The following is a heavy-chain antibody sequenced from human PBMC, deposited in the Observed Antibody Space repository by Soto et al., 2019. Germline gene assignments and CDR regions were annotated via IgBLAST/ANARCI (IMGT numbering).Heavy chain of an antibody. CDR3: ARVLKNLITMVRGAHFDY. J-gene: IGHJ4*02. Sequence: SETLSLTCTVSGGSISSGGYYWSWIRQHPGKGLEWIGYIYYSGSTYYNPSLKSRVTISVDTSKNQFSLKLSSVTAADTAVYYCARVLKNLITMVRGAHFDYWGQGTLVTV. V-gene: IGHV4-31*03. D-gene: IGHD3-10*01. CDR2: IYYSGST. CDR1: GGSISSGGYY.